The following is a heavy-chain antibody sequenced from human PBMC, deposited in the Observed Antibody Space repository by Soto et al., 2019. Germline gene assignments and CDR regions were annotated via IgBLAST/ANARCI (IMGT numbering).Heavy chain of an antibody. CDR2: IIPIFGTA. D-gene: IGHD2-2*01. J-gene: IGHJ4*02. V-gene: IGHV1-69*13. CDR1: GGTFSSYA. CDR3: GRSSYCSSTSCPKAFIDY. Sequence: SVKVSCKASGGTFSSYAISWVRQAPGQGLEWMGGIIPIFGTANYAQKFQGRVTITADESTSTAYMELSSLRSEDTAVYYCGRSSYCSSTSCPKAFIDYWGQGTLVTVSS.